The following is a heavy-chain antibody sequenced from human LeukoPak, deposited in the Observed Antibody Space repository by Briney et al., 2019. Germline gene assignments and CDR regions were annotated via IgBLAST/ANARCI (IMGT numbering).Heavy chain of an antibody. Sequence: SETLSLTCDASGGXVTSTNCWTWVRRPPGKGLEWIGEVHLDGRTNYNPSLKSRLIMSVDLPENHISLKLTSVTATDTAVYYCAREGGFYRPLDYSGQGTLVTVSS. D-gene: IGHD3-3*01. CDR2: VHLDGRT. V-gene: IGHV4-4*02. CDR1: GGXVTSTNC. CDR3: AREGGFYRPLDY. J-gene: IGHJ4*02.